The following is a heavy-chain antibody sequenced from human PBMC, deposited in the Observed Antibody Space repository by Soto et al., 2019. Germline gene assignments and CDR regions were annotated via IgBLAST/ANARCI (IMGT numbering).Heavy chain of an antibody. D-gene: IGHD2-21*02. CDR3: ARVLTVTAKWLSYYYYGMDV. CDR2: ISSSSSYI. CDR1: GFTFSSYS. V-gene: IGHV3-21*01. Sequence: WGSLRLSCAASGFTFSSYSINWCRHSPVKGLEWVSSISSSSSYIYYADSVKGRFTISRDNAKNSLYLQMNSLRAEDTAVYYCARVLTVTAKWLSYYYYGMDVWGQGTTVTVSS. J-gene: IGHJ6*02.